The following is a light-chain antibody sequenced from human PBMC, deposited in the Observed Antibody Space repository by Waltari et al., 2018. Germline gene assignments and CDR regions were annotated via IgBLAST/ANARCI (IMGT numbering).Light chain of an antibody. CDR3: QQYDSYWT. Sequence: DIQMTQSPSTLSASVGDRVTITCRASQSVNSWVAWYQQKPRKAPKLLIFKASNLESGVPSRFSGSGSGTEFTLTISSLQPDDFATYHCQQYDSYWTFGQGTNVEIK. CDR2: KAS. J-gene: IGKJ1*01. CDR1: QSVNSW. V-gene: IGKV1-5*03.